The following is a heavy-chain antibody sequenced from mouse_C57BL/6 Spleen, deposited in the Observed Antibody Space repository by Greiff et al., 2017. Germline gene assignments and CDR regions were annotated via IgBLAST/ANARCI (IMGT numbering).Heavy chain of an antibody. J-gene: IGHJ4*01. CDR2: IDPSDSYT. CDR3: ARSSTGGNAMDY. Sequence: VQLQQPGAELVKPGASVKLSCKASGYTFTSYWMQWVKQRPGQGLEWIGEIDPSDSYTNYKQNFKGKATLTVDKSSSTAYMQLSSLTSEDSAVYYCARSSTGGNAMDYWGQGTSVTVSS. V-gene: IGHV1-50*01. D-gene: IGHD4-1*02. CDR1: GYTFTSYW.